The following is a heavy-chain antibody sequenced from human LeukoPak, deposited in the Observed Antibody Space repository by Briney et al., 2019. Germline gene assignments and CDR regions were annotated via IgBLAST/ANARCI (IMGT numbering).Heavy chain of an antibody. CDR2: IYYSGST. V-gene: IGHV4-59*08. Sequence: SDTLSLLCTVSGGSISSYYWSWIRQPPGKGLEWIGYIYYSGSTNYNPSLKSRVTISVDTSKNQFSLKLSSVTAADTAVYYCARHTEMSTIGPPSYWGQGTLVNVSS. J-gene: IGHJ4*02. CDR3: ARHTEMSTIGPPSY. D-gene: IGHD5-24*01. CDR1: GGSISSYY.